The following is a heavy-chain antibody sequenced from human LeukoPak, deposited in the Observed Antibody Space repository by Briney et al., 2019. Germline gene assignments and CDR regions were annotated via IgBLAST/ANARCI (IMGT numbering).Heavy chain of an antibody. V-gene: IGHV4-34*01. J-gene: IGHJ6*03. Sequence: KPSETLSLTCVVYGGSFSDYYWSWIRQPPGKGLEWIGEINHRGSTTYNPSLKGRATISVDTSENQFSLKLSSVTAADTAVYYCARGKSRSDFRVVRLDYHYYYIDVWDEGTTVTVSS. CDR2: INHRGST. CDR3: ARGKSRSDFRVVRLDYHYYYIDV. D-gene: IGHD2-2*01. CDR1: GGSFSDYY.